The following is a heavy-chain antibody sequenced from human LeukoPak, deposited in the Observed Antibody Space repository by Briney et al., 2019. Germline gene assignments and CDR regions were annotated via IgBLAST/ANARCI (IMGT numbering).Heavy chain of an antibody. Sequence: SVKVSCKGSGYTFTPYYMHWVGQVPGQGGEWRGGINPNSGETDYVQKFQGRVIMTRDTSISTAYMEVSRLRSDDTAVYYCARVDSVHDYGPYWGQGTTVTVSS. CDR2: INPNSGET. D-gene: IGHD5/OR15-5a*01. CDR3: ARVDSVHDYGPY. J-gene: IGHJ6*02. V-gene: IGHV1-2*02. CDR1: GYTFTPYY.